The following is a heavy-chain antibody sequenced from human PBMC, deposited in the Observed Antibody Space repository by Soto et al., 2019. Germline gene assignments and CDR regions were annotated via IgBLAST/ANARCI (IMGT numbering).Heavy chain of an antibody. Sequence: GGSLRLSCAASGFTFSSYWMHWVRQAPGKGLVWVSRISSDGSSINYADSVKGRFTISRDDAKNTLYLQMNSLRDEDTAVYYCARGYSASDRNSFDIWGQGTMVTVSS. J-gene: IGHJ3*02. V-gene: IGHV3-74*01. D-gene: IGHD1-1*01. CDR3: ARGYSASDRNSFDI. CDR1: GFTFSSYW. CDR2: ISSDGSSI.